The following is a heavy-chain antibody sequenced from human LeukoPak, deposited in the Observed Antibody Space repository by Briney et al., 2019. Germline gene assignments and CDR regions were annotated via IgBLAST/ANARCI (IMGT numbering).Heavy chain of an antibody. Sequence: ASVKVSCKASGGTFSSYAISWVRQAPGQGLEWMGGIIPIFGTANYAQTFQDRVTITADESTSTAYMELSSLRSEDTAVYYCARSPPPLRYFDWLPDYWGQGTLVTVSS. V-gene: IGHV1-69*01. CDR3: ARSPPPLRYFDWLPDY. D-gene: IGHD3-9*01. J-gene: IGHJ4*02. CDR1: GGTFSSYA. CDR2: IIPIFGTA.